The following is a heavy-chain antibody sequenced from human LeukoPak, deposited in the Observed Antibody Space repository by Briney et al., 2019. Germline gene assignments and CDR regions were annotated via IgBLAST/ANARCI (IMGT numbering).Heavy chain of an antibody. V-gene: IGHV3-49*03. CDR2: IRSKAYGGTT. CDR1: GFTFGDYA. D-gene: IGHD6-13*01. CDR3: TRDFSSIWYGTTDY. J-gene: IGHJ4*02. Sequence: GGSLRLSCTASGFTFGDYAMSWFRQAPGKGLEWIGFIRSKAYGGTTEYAASVKGRFTISRDDSKSIAYLQMNSLKTEDTAVCYCTRDFSSIWYGTTDYWGQGTLVTVSS.